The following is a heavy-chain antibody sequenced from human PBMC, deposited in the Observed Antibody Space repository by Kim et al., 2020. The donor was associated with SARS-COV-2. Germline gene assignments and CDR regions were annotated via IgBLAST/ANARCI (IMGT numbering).Heavy chain of an antibody. J-gene: IGHJ4*02. CDR2: ISSSSSTI. D-gene: IGHD3-10*01. CDR3: ARAPAGMVRGDHFDY. V-gene: IGHV3-48*02. CDR1: GFTFSSYS. Sequence: GGSLRLSCAASGFTFSSYSMNWVRQAPGKGLEWVSYISSSSSTIYYADSVKGRFTISRDNAKNSLYLQMNSLRDEDTAVYYCARAPAGMVRGDHFDYWGQGTLVTVSS.